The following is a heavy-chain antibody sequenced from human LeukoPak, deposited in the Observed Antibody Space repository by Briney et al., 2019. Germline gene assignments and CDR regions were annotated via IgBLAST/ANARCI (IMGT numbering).Heavy chain of an antibody. J-gene: IGHJ4*02. CDR3: ARDFNYYDSSVNYFDY. D-gene: IGHD3-22*01. CDR1: GFTLSRYW. V-gene: IGHV3-7*01. CDR2: MKQDGSEK. Sequence: GGSLRLSCAASGFTLSRYWISWVRQAPGKGLEWVANMKQDGSEKNYVDSVKGRFTISRYNAENSLHLQMNSLRAENTAVYYCARDFNYYDSSVNYFDYWGKGTLVTVSS.